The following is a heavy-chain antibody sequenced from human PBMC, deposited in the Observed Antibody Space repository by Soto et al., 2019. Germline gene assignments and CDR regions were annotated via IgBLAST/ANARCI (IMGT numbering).Heavy chain of an antibody. J-gene: IGHJ5*01. Sequence: SETLSLTCTVSGVSISSRNYYCRWIRQPRGKGLEWLGYIYYTGTTHYNQSVKSRVTISLDTSKDHFSLNLSSVTAADTAIYYCATVPHAYGTNWIDSWGQGTLVTVS. CDR1: GVSISSRNYY. D-gene: IGHD1-7*01. CDR2: IYYTGTT. V-gene: IGHV4-30-4*01. CDR3: ATVPHAYGTNWIDS.